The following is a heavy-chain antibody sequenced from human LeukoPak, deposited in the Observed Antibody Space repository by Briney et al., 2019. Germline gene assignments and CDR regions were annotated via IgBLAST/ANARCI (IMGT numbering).Heavy chain of an antibody. CDR1: GFPFSNYA. J-gene: IGHJ4*02. D-gene: IGHD2-2*01. V-gene: IGHV3-23*01. CDR2: ISNSGDYT. CDR3: AKQDIAVVPASFFFKTEFDF. Sequence: GGYLRLSCAASGFPFSNYAMSWVRQAPGKGLEWVSAISNSGDYTYYADSVKGRFTISRDNSKNTLYLQMNTLRAEDTAVYYCAKQDIAVVPASFFFKTEFDFWGQGALVIVSS.